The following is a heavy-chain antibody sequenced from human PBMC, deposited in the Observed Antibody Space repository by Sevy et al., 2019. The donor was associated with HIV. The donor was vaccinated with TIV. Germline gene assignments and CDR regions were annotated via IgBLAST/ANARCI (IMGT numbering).Heavy chain of an antibody. CDR3: ARESYSYSSRSLGYYYYGMDV. J-gene: IGHJ6*02. D-gene: IGHD6-13*01. CDR1: GFTFSSYW. CDR2: IKQDGSEK. V-gene: IGHV3-7*01. Sequence: GGSLRLSCAASGFTFSSYWMSWVRQAPGKGLEWVANIKQDGSEKYYVDSVKGRFTISRDNAKNSVYLQMNSLRAEETAVYYCARESYSYSSRSLGYYYYGMDVWGQGTTVTVSS.